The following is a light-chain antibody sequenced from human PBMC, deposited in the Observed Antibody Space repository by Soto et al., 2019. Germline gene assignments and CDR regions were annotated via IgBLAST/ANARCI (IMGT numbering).Light chain of an antibody. V-gene: IGLV2-8*01. CDR2: EVS. CDR1: SSDVGAYKY. J-gene: IGLJ2*01. CDR3: SSYAGSVWV. Sequence: QSALTQPASASGSAGQSVTISCTGTSSDVGAYKYVSWYQQHPGKAPKLMIYEVSQRPSGVPDRFSGSKSGNTASLTVSGLQAEDEADYYCSSYAGSVWVFGGGTKLTVL.